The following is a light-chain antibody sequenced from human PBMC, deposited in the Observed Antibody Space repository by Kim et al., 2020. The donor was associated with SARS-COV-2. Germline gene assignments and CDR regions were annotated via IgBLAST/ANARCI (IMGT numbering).Light chain of an antibody. V-gene: IGKV3-20*01. J-gene: IGKJ4*01. CDR1: QSVSSSY. Sequence: EIVLTQSPGTLSLSPGERATLSCRASQSVSSSYLAWYQQKPGQAPRLLIYGASSRATGIPDRFSGSGSGTDFTLTISRLEPEDFAVYYCQQYVSSPLTFGVGAQVDSK. CDR3: QQYVSSPLT. CDR2: GAS.